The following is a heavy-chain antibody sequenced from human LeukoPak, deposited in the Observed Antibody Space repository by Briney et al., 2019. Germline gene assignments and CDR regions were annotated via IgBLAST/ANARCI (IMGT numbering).Heavy chain of an antibody. V-gene: IGHV3-21*04. Sequence: GGSLRLSCAASGFTFNSYSMNWVRQAPGKGLEWVSSISGSNSYIYYADSMKGRFTISRDNAKNSLYLQMNSLRAEDTAVYYCAGGFRWLVYYFDYWGQGTLVTVSS. D-gene: IGHD6-19*01. CDR1: GFTFNSYS. J-gene: IGHJ4*02. CDR2: ISGSNSYI. CDR3: AGGFRWLVYYFDY.